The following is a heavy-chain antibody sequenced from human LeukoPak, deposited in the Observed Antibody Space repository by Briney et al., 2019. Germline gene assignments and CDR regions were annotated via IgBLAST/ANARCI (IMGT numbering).Heavy chain of an antibody. V-gene: IGHV4-4*07. J-gene: IGHJ4*02. CDR3: ARDPNYHYDSGSHYFDY. Sequence: SETLSLTCTVSGGSISSYYWSWIRQPAGKGLEWIGRFYTSRSTNYNPSLKSRVTMSVDTSKNQFSLKLSSVTAADTAVYYCARDPNYHYDSGSHYFDYWGQGTLVTVSS. D-gene: IGHD3-10*01. CDR2: FYTSRST. CDR1: GGSISSYY.